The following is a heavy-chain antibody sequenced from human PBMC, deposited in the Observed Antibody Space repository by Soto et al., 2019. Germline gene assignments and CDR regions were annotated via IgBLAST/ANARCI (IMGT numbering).Heavy chain of an antibody. V-gene: IGHV4-61*01. J-gene: IGHJ6*02. CDR3: ARGRYDTILHYYYYYGMDV. D-gene: IGHD3-22*01. CDR1: GGSVSSGSYY. Sequence: SETLSLTCTVSGGSVSSGSYYWSWIRQPPGKGLEWIGYIYYSGSTNYNPSLKSRGTISVDTSQNQFSLKLSSVTAADTAVYYCARGRYDTILHYYYYYGMDVWGQGTTVTVSS. CDR2: IYYSGST.